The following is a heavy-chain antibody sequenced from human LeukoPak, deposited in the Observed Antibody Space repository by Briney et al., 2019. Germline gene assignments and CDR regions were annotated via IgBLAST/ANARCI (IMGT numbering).Heavy chain of an antibody. J-gene: IGHJ4*02. V-gene: IGHV4-4*02. D-gene: IGHD3-10*01. CDR1: GGSISSSNW. Sequence: SETLSLTCAVSGGSISSSNWWSWVRQPPGKGLEWIGEIYHSGSTHYNPSLKSRVTISVDKSKNQFSLKLSSVTAADAAVYYCASIPITMVRGVRDYWGQGTLVTVSS. CDR2: IYHSGST. CDR3: ASIPITMVRGVRDY.